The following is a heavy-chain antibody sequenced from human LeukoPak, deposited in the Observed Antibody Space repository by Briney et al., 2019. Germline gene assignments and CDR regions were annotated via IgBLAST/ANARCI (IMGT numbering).Heavy chain of an antibody. Sequence: SETLSLTCSVSGDSISGYYWSWIRQPPGKGLEWIAYIHNSGNSNYNPSLKSRVTISLDTSKNQFSLKLSSVTAADTAVYYCARLTMFRGVIYGTDWHSDLWGRGTLVTVSS. CDR3: ARLTMFRGVIYGTDWHSDL. CDR1: GDSISGYY. J-gene: IGHJ2*01. CDR2: IHNSGNS. D-gene: IGHD3-10*01. V-gene: IGHV4-59*12.